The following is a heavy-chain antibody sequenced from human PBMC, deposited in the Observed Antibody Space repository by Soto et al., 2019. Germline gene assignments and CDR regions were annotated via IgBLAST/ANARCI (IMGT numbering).Heavy chain of an antibody. V-gene: IGHV6-1*01. J-gene: IGHJ3*02. Sequence: SQTLSLTCAISGDNVSSNSAAWHWIRQSPSRGLEWLGRTYYRSTWYNDYALFVKSRITINPDTSKNQFSLQLSSVTPEDAAVYYCERVTRGWYPNDAFDIWGQGTMVTV. CDR2: TYYRSTWYN. CDR1: GDNVSSNSAA. CDR3: ERVTRGWYPNDAFDI. D-gene: IGHD6-19*01.